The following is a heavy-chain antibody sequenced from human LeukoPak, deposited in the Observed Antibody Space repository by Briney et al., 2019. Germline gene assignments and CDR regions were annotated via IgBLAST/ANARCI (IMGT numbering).Heavy chain of an antibody. CDR3: ARGGAVAGCFDY. J-gene: IGHJ4*02. Sequence: PSETLSLTCTVSGGSFSSSSYYWGWIRQPPGKGLEWIGSISYRGNNYHNPSLKSRVTISVGTSKNQFSLKLSSVTAADTAVYYCARGGAVAGCFDYWGQGTLVTDSS. D-gene: IGHD6-19*01. CDR1: GGSFSSSSYY. CDR2: ISYRGNN. V-gene: IGHV4-39*07.